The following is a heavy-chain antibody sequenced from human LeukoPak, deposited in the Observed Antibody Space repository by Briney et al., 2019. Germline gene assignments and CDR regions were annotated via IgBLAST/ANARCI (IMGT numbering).Heavy chain of an antibody. CDR1: GLTFSNYA. V-gene: IGHV3-23*01. D-gene: IGHD3-9*01. Sequence: PGASLRLSCAASGLTFSNYAMSWVRQAPGKGLEWVSAIGGSGGTTYYADSVKGRFTISRDNSKNTLYLQMRSLRAEDTAVYYCAKWGDYDVLTGYYDSDYWGQGTLVTVSS. J-gene: IGHJ4*02. CDR3: AKWGDYDVLTGYYDSDY. CDR2: IGGSGGTT.